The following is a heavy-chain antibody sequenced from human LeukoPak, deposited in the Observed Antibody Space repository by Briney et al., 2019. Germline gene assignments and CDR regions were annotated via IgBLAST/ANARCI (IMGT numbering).Heavy chain of an antibody. D-gene: IGHD2-2*01. Sequence: PGGSLRLSCAASGFTFSSYGMSWVRQAPGKGLEWVSAISGSGGSTYYADSVKGRFTISRDNSKNTLYLQMNSLRAEDTAVYYCTRHAETSYQLLRRGNYYYMDVWGKGTTVTVSS. CDR2: ISGSGGST. CDR3: TRHAETSYQLLRRGNYYYMDV. CDR1: GFTFSSYG. V-gene: IGHV3-23*01. J-gene: IGHJ6*03.